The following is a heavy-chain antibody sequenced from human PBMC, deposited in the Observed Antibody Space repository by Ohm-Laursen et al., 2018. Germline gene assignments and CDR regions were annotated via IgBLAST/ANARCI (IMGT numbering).Heavy chain of an antibody. CDR3: ARPQYSGSYYYAFDI. CDR2: IYYSGST. CDR1: GGSISSYY. D-gene: IGHD1-26*01. J-gene: IGHJ3*02. Sequence: SDTLSLTCTVSGGSISSYYWSWIRQPPGKGLEWIEYIYYSGSTNYNPSLKSRVTISVDTSKNQFSLKLSSVTAADTAVYYCARPQYSGSYYYAFDIWGQGTMVTVSS. V-gene: IGHV4-59*08.